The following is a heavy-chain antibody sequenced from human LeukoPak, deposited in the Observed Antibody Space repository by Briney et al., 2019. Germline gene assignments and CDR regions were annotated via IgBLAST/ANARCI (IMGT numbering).Heavy chain of an antibody. D-gene: IGHD2-21*02. CDR1: GFTFSSYG. V-gene: IGHV3-33*01. CDR2: IWYDGSNK. J-gene: IGHJ3*02. Sequence: GGSLRLSCAASGFTFSSYGMHWVREAPGKGPEWVAVIWYDGSNKYYADSVKGRFTISRDNAKNTLYLQMNSLRAEDTAVYYCARVVTNAFDIWGQGTMVTVSS. CDR3: ARVVTNAFDI.